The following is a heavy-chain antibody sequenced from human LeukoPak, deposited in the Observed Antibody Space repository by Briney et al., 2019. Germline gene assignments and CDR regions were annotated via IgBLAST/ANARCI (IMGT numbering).Heavy chain of an antibody. V-gene: IGHV3-48*01. Sequence: PGGSLRLSCAASGFIFSSYSMNWVRQAPGKGLEWVSYISSSSSTKYYADSVKGGFTISRDNAKNSLYLQMNSLRAEDTAVYYCARDRPYCSSTSCYYMDVWGKGTTVTVSS. D-gene: IGHD2-2*01. CDR2: ISSSSSTK. CDR1: GFIFSSYS. CDR3: ARDRPYCSSTSCYYMDV. J-gene: IGHJ6*03.